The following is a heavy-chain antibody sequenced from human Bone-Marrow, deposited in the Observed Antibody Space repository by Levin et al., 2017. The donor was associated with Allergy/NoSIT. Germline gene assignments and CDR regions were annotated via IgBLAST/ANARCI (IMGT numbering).Heavy chain of an antibody. CDR1: GFTFSDHH. CDR2: GRKKANGYTT. J-gene: IGHJ4*02. CDR3: ARVHHSGTDFFDC. D-gene: IGHD3-10*01. V-gene: IGHV3-72*01. Sequence: GGSLRLSCAASGFTFSDHHMDWVRQAPGKGLEWVGHGRKKANGYTTEYAASVKGRFTISRDDSRNSLYLQMSSLETEDTAVYYCARVHHSGTDFFDCWGQGTLVTVSS.